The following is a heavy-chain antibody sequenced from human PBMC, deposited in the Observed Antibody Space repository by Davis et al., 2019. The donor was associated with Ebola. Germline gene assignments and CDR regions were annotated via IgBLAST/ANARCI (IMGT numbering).Heavy chain of an antibody. D-gene: IGHD3-22*01. J-gene: IGHJ4*02. Sequence: GGSLRLSCAASGFTFSSSGMHWVRQAPGKGLEWVAVISHDGSNKYYADSVKGRFTIPRDNSKNTLYLQMNSLRAEDTAVYYCAKSDPAVVIPTQPLYFGGQGTLVTVSS. V-gene: IGHV3-30*18. CDR3: AKSDPAVVIPTQPLYF. CDR1: GFTFSSSG. CDR2: ISHDGSNK.